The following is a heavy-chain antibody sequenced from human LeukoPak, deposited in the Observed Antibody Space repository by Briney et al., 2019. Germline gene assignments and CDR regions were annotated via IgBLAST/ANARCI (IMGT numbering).Heavy chain of an antibody. V-gene: IGHV1-18*01. CDR3: ARETHYCSGGSCYPHYFDY. CDR1: GYTFTSYG. Sequence: ASVKVSCKASGYTFTSYGISWVRQAPGQGLEWMGWISAYNGNTNYAQKLQGRVTMTTDTSTSTAYMELRSLRSDDTAVYYCARETHYCSGGSCYPHYFDYWGQGTLVTVSS. D-gene: IGHD2-15*01. CDR2: ISAYNGNT. J-gene: IGHJ4*02.